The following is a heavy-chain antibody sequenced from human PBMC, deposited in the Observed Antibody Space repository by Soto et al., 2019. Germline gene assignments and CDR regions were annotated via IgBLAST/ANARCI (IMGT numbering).Heavy chain of an antibody. Sequence: EVQLVESGGVLVLPGGSLRLSCAASGFTFSTYWMSWVRQAPGKGLEWVANIKQDGSEKYYVDSVKGRFTISRDNAKNSLYLLMNSLGAEDTAVYYCARGMVYDTADIIRYYYYGMDVWGQGTTVTVSS. J-gene: IGHJ6*02. CDR2: IKQDGSEK. CDR3: ARGMVYDTADIIRYYYYGMDV. D-gene: IGHD2-8*01. V-gene: IGHV3-7*01. CDR1: GFTFSTYW.